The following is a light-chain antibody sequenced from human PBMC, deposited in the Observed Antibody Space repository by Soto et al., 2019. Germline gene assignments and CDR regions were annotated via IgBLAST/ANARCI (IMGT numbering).Light chain of an antibody. CDR1: QSVSSSY. CDR3: QHYGSSPGT. Sequence: EIVLTQSPGTLSLSPGERATLSCRASQSVSSSYLAWYQQKPGQAPRLLIYGASSRATGIPDRFSGSGSGTDFTLTISRREPEDFAVYYCQHYGSSPGTFGQGTKLEIK. V-gene: IGKV3-20*01. J-gene: IGKJ2*01. CDR2: GAS.